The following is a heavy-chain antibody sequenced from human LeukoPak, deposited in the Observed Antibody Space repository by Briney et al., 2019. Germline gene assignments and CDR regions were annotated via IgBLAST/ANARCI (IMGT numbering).Heavy chain of an antibody. D-gene: IGHD3-10*01. CDR2: ISSSSSTI. CDR3: ARDGGATLVRGVITFDY. J-gene: IGHJ4*02. Sequence: GSLRLSCAASGFTFTRYSMTWVRQAPGKGLEWVSYISSSSSTIHYADSVKGRFTISRDNTKNSLYLQRNSLRAEDTAVYYCARDGGATLVRGVITFDYWGQGTLVTVSS. V-gene: IGHV3-48*04. CDR1: GFTFTRYS.